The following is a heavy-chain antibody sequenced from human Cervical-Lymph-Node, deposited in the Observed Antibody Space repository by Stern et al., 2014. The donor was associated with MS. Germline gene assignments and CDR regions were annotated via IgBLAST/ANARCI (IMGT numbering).Heavy chain of an antibody. D-gene: IGHD3-10*01. CDR3: ARDRGLDSEDFSGFFQYFGIDV. V-gene: IGHV4-59*01. CDR2: IYYSGST. CDR1: GDSFSHYY. Sequence: QVQLQESGPGLVKPSETVSLTCSVSGDSFSHYYWSWIRQPPGKGLEYIGYIYYSGSTKYTPSLKSRVTISMDTSKNQFSLKLSSVTAADTAVYYCARDRGLDSEDFSGFFQYFGIDVWGQGTTVTVSS. J-gene: IGHJ6*02.